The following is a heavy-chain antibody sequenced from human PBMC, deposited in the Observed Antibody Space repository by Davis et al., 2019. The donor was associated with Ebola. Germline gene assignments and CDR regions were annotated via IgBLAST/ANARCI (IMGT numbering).Heavy chain of an antibody. CDR1: GCSISTNC. CDR2: IYYSGST. Sequence: MPSETLSLTCTVSGCSISTNCWSWIRQPPGKGLEWIGYIYYSGSTYYNPSLKSRVTISVDTSKNQFSLKLTSVTAEDTAVYYCAKGSVTIFGVAPDYYGMDVWGKGTTVTVSS. J-gene: IGHJ6*04. V-gene: IGHV4-59*01. D-gene: IGHD3-3*01. CDR3: AKGSVTIFGVAPDYYGMDV.